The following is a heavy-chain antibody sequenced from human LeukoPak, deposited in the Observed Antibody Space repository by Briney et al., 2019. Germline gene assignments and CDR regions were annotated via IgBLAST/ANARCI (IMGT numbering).Heavy chain of an antibody. Sequence: SETLSLTCTVSGGSISSGDYYWSWIRQPPGKGLEWIGYIYYSGSTYYNPSLKSRVTISVDTSKNQFSLKLSSVTAADTAVYYCAGQVPAAHFDYWGQGTLVTVSS. CDR1: GGSISSGDYY. D-gene: IGHD2-2*01. J-gene: IGHJ4*02. CDR3: AGQVPAAHFDY. CDR2: IYYSGST. V-gene: IGHV4-30-4*01.